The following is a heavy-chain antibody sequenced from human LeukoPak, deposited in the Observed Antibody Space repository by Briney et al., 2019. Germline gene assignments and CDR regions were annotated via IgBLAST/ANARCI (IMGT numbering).Heavy chain of an antibody. CDR1: GGSISSSSYY. CDR2: IYYSGST. J-gene: IGHJ3*02. CDR3: ARLGIAAAGSRAFDI. D-gene: IGHD6-13*01. Sequence: SETLSLTCTVSGGSISSSSYYWGWIRQPPGKGLEWIGSIYYSGSTYYNPSLKGRVTISVDTSKNQFSLKLSSVTAADTAVYYCARLGIAAAGSRAFDIWGQGTMVTVSS. V-gene: IGHV4-39*01.